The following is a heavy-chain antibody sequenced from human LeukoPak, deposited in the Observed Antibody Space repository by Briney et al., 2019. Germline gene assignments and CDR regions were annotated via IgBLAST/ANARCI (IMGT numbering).Heavy chain of an antibody. CDR1: GFTFSSYS. CDR3: TTILGVVELYSRKFDP. CDR2: ISSSSSYI. J-gene: IGHJ5*02. Sequence: GGSLRLSCAASGFTFSSYSMNWVRQAPGKGLEWVSSISSSSSYIYYADSVKGRFTISRDNAKNSLYLQMNSLRAEDTAVYYCTTILGVVELYSRKFDPWGQRTLVTVSS. V-gene: IGHV3-21*01. D-gene: IGHD3-3*01.